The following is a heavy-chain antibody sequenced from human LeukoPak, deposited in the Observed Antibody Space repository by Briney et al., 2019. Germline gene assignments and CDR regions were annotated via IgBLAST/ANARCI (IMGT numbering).Heavy chain of an antibody. CDR3: ASPIRVVIIPGGYGMDV. CDR1: GGTFSSYA. CDR2: IIPIFGTA. J-gene: IGHJ6*02. Sequence: GASVKVSCKASGGTFSSYAISWVRQAPGQGLEWMGGIIPIFGTASCAQKFQGRVTITADESTSTAYMELSSLRSEDTAVYYCASPIRVVIIPGGYGMDVWGQGTTVTVSS. V-gene: IGHV1-69*13. D-gene: IGHD3-3*01.